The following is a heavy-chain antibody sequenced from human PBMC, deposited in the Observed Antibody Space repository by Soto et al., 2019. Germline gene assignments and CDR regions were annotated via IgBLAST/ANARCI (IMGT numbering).Heavy chain of an antibody. CDR1: GFTFSSYG. CDR3: AREIYDILTGPAHAFDI. Sequence: PGGALRVSCAASGFTFSSYGMHWVRQAPGKGLEWVAVIWYDGSNKYYADSVKGRFTISRDNSKNTLYLQMNSLRAEDTAVYYCAREIYDILTGPAHAFDIWGQGTMVTVSS. J-gene: IGHJ3*02. CDR2: IWYDGSNK. V-gene: IGHV3-33*01. D-gene: IGHD3-9*01.